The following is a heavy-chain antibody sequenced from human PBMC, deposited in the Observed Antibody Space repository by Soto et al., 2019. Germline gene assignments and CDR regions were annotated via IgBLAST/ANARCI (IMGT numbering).Heavy chain of an antibody. D-gene: IGHD6-13*01. V-gene: IGHV1-3*01. Sequence: QVQLVQSGAEVKKPGASVKVSCKASGYTFTSYAMHWVRQAPGQRLEWMGWINAGNGNTKDSQKFQGRVTITRDTSASTAYMELSSLRSEDTAVYYCARGYSNSRSYYYYGMDVWGQGTTVTVSS. CDR3: ARGYSNSRSYYYYGMDV. CDR2: INAGNGNT. J-gene: IGHJ6*02. CDR1: GYTFTSYA.